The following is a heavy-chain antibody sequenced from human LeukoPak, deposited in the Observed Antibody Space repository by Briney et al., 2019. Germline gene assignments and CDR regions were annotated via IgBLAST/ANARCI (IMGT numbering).Heavy chain of an antibody. CDR3: ASDHVDTAMVTTLDY. J-gene: IGHJ4*02. CDR2: ISYDGSNK. V-gene: IGHV3-30*04. CDR1: GFTFSSYA. Sequence: PGRSLRLSCAASGFTFSSYAMHWVRQAPGKGLEWVAVISYDGSNKYYADSVKGRFTISRDNSKNTLYLQMNSLRAEDTAVYYCASDHVDTAMVTTLDYWGQGTLVTVSS. D-gene: IGHD5-18*01.